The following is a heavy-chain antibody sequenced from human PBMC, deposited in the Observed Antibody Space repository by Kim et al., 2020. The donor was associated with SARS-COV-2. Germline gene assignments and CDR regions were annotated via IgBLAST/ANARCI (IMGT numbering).Heavy chain of an antibody. CDR2: IIPIFGTA. CDR3: ARVAYGSGSPSGYYYYGMDV. J-gene: IGHJ6*02. CDR1: GGTFSSYA. Sequence: SAKVSCKASGGTFSSYAISWVRQAPGQGLEWMGGIIPIFGTANYAQKFQGRVTITADESTSTAYMELSSLRSEDTAVYYCARVAYGSGSPSGYYYYGMDVWGQGTTVTVSS. D-gene: IGHD3-10*01. V-gene: IGHV1-69*13.